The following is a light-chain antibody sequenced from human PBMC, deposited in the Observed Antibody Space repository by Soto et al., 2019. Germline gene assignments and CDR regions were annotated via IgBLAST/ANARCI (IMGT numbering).Light chain of an antibody. CDR2: GAS. V-gene: IGKV3-20*01. CDR1: QSVSSS. Sequence: EIVLTQSPATLSVSPGERATLSCRASQSVSSSLAWYQQKPGQAPRLLIYGASSRATGIPDRFSGSGSGTDFTLTISGLEPEDSAVYYCQQYGNSRGTFGQGTKVDIK. J-gene: IGKJ1*01. CDR3: QQYGNSRGT.